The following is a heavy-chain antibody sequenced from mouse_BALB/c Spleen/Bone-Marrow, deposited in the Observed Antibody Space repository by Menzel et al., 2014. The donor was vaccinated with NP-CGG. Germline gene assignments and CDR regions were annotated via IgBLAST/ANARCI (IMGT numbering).Heavy chain of an antibody. CDR3: ARWGAYFDY. J-gene: IGHJ2*01. CDR2: IDPSDSET. Sequence: QVHVKQSGAELVRPGTPVKLSCKASGYTFTSYWMNWVKQRPGRGLEWIGRIDPSDSETHYNQKFKDKDTLTVDKSSSTAYIQLSSLTSEDSAVYYCARWGAYFDYWGQGTTLTVSS. CDR1: GYTFTSYW. V-gene: IGHV1-61*01.